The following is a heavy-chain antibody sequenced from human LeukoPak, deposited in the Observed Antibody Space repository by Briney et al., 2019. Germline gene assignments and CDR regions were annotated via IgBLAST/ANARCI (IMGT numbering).Heavy chain of an antibody. J-gene: IGHJ4*02. CDR3: ARDHIAAAGNEGTFEY. CDR2: IYSGGST. CDR1: GFTVSSNY. D-gene: IGHD6-13*01. Sequence: GGSLRLSCAASGFTVSSNYMSWVRQAPGKGLEWVSVIYSGGSTYYADSVKGRFTISRDNSKNTLYLQMNSLRAEDTAVYYCARDHIAAAGNEGTFEYWGQGTLVTVSS. V-gene: IGHV3-66*01.